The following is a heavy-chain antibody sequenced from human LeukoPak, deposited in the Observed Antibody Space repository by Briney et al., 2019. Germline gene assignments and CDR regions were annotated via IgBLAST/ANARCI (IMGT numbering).Heavy chain of an antibody. CDR2: ITGSGDAT. J-gene: IGHJ4*02. D-gene: IGHD6-19*01. V-gene: IGHV3-23*01. Sequence: GGSLRLSCAASGFTFSGYAMSWVRQAPGKGLEWVSTITGSGDATYYADSVKGRYIISRDNSKSTLFLQMNSLRADDTAVYYCARPNDGGWFDCWGQETLVTVSS. CDR1: GFTFSGYA. CDR3: ARPNDGGWFDC.